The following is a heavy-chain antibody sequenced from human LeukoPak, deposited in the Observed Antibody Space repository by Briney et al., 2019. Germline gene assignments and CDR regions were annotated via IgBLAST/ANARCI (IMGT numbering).Heavy chain of an antibody. CDR2: INHSGGT. J-gene: IGHJ3*02. CDR3: ASAMIGVPDDAFDI. CDR1: GGSFSGYY. V-gene: IGHV4-34*01. D-gene: IGHD3-22*01. Sequence: SETLSLTCAVSGGSFSGYYWSWIRQPPGKGVEWIGEINHSGGTNYNPSLKSRVTISVDTSKNQFSLKLSSVTAADTAVYYCASAMIGVPDDAFDIWGQGTMVTVSS.